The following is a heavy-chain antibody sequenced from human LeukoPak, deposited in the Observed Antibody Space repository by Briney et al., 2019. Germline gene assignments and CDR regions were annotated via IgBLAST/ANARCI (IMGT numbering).Heavy chain of an antibody. CDR3: APGEGVAMITGPFDY. Sequence: GGSLRLSCAASGFTFSNYGMHWVRQTPGKGLEWVAFIRYDGNKKYYADSVKGRFTISRDNSKNTLYLQMNSLRAEDTAVYYCAPGEGVAMITGPFDYWGQGTVVTVSS. CDR2: IRYDGNKK. D-gene: IGHD5-12*01. V-gene: IGHV3-30*02. J-gene: IGHJ4*02. CDR1: GFTFSNYG.